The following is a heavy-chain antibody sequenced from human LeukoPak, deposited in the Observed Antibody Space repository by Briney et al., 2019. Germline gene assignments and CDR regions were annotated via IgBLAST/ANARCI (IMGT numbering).Heavy chain of an antibody. D-gene: IGHD3-10*01. CDR2: INHSGST. J-gene: IGHJ4*02. CDR1: GGSFSGYY. CDR3: ARGRANYYGSGSYYNNRGFDY. V-gene: IGHV4-34*01. Sequence: PSETLSLTCAVYGGSFSGYYWSWIRQPPGKGLEWIGEINHSGSTNYNPSLKSRVTISVDTSKNQFSLKLSSVTAADTAVYYCARGRANYYGSGSYYNNRGFDYWGQGTLVTVSS.